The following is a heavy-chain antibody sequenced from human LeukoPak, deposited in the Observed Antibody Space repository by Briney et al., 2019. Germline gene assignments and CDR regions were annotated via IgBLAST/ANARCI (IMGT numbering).Heavy chain of an antibody. CDR1: GGSFSGYY. D-gene: IGHD2-15*01. Sequence: PSETLSLTFAVYGGSFSGYYWSWIRQPPGKGLEWIGEINHSGSTNYNPSLKSRVTISVDTSKNQFSLKLSSVTAADTAVYYCARGLDCSGGSCYVDYWGQGTLVTVSS. CDR3: ARGLDCSGGSCYVDY. V-gene: IGHV4-34*01. CDR2: INHSGST. J-gene: IGHJ4*02.